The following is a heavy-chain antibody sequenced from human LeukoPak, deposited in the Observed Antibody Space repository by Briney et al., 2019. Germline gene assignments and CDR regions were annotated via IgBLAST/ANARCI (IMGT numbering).Heavy chain of an antibody. D-gene: IGHD3-10*01. V-gene: IGHV4-59*08. Sequence: PSETLSLTCTVPGXSISSYYWSWIRQPPGKGLEWIGYIYYSGSTDYNPSLKRRVTISVDTSKNEFSLKVSSVTATDTAVYYCARHLAWSGSGSYYSAFDYWGQGTLVTVSS. CDR1: GXSISSYY. CDR3: ARHLAWSGSGSYYSAFDY. CDR2: IYYSGST. J-gene: IGHJ4*02.